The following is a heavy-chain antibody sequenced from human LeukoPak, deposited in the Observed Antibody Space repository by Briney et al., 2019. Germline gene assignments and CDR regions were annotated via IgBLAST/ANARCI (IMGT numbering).Heavy chain of an antibody. CDR2: IASDGTI. J-gene: IGHJ5*02. CDR1: GFILSTSE. V-gene: IGHV3-48*03. D-gene: IGHD4-17*01. Sequence: GGSLRLSCVASGFILSTSEMNWVRQAPGRGLEWVSFIASDGTIYYADSVKGRFTISRDNAKNSLYLQMNSLKAEDTAVYYCARDSYGDYVSWFDPWGQGTLVTVSS. CDR3: ARDSYGDYVSWFDP.